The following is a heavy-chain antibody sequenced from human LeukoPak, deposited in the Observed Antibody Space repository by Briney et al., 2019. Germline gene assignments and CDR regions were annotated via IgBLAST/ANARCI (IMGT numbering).Heavy chain of an antibody. D-gene: IGHD1-26*01. V-gene: IGHV4-4*07. CDR2: VFHTGRT. CDR3: ARGDSSPDN. CDR1: GASITNYY. Sequence: PSETLSLTCSVSGASITNYYWSWIRRPAGKGLEWIGHVFHTGRTNYNPSLKSRVTMSVDTSKKEVSLNLRSVIAAGSAVYYCARGDSSPDNWGQGTLVTVSS. J-gene: IGHJ4*02.